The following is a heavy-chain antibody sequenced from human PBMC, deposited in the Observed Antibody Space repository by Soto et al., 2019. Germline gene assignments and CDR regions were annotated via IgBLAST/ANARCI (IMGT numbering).Heavy chain of an antibody. CDR1: GGTFSSYA. CDR3: AGSRRDGYNYVSYYYYGMDV. Sequence: QVPLVQSGAEVKKPGSSVKVSCKASGGTFSSYAISWVRQAPGQGLEWMGGIIPIFGTANYAQKFQGRVTITADESTSTAYMELSSLRSEDTAVYYCAGSRRDGYNYVSYYYYGMDVWGQGTTVTVSS. V-gene: IGHV1-69*01. D-gene: IGHD5-12*01. CDR2: IIPIFGTA. J-gene: IGHJ6*02.